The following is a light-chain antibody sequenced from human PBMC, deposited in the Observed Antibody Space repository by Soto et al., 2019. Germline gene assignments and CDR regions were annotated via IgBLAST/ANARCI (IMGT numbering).Light chain of an antibody. CDR3: QQYDNWPT. CDR2: GAS. Sequence: EIVMTQSPATLSVSPGERVTLSCRASQSVSNNLAWYQQKPGQTTRLLFYGASTRATGLPARFSGSGSGTEFTLTISSLQSEDFAVNYCQQYDNWPTFGQGTRLEIK. J-gene: IGKJ5*01. CDR1: QSVSNN. V-gene: IGKV3-15*01.